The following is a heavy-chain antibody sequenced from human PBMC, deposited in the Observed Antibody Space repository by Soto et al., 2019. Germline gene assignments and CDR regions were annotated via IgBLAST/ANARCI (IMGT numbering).Heavy chain of an antibody. V-gene: IGHV3-66*01. CDR1: GFTVSSNY. Sequence: GGSLRLSCAASGFTVSSNYMSWVRQAPGKGLEWVSVIYSGGSTYYADSVKGRFTISRDNSKNTLYLQMNSLRAEDTAVYYCARDHHGSSRLSYYGMDVWGQGTTVTVS. J-gene: IGHJ6*02. D-gene: IGHD6-13*01. CDR2: IYSGGST. CDR3: ARDHHGSSRLSYYGMDV.